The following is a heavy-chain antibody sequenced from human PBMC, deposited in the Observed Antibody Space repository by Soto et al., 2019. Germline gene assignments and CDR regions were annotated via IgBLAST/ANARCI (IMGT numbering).Heavy chain of an antibody. CDR2: IYHSGST. V-gene: IGHV4-30-2*01. CDR1: GGSISSGGYS. Sequence: QLQLQESGSGLVKPSQTLSLTCAVSGGSISSGGYSWSWARQPPGKGLEWIGYIYHSGSTYYNPSPXRXXTLPVDRSKNQFSLKLSSVTAADTAVYYCARVPSPWGQGTLVTVSS. CDR3: ARVPSP. J-gene: IGHJ5*02.